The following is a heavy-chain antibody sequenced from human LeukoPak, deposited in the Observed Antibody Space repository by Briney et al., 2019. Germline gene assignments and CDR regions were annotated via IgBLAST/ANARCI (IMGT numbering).Heavy chain of an antibody. CDR2: IYYSGST. J-gene: IGHJ4*02. CDR1: GGSISSYY. CDR3: ARSGYSYGSFDY. D-gene: IGHD5-18*01. V-gene: IGHV4-59*01. Sequence: SETLSLTCTASGGSISSYYWSWIRQPPGKGLEWIGYIYYSGSTNYNPSLKSRVTISVDTSKNQFSLKLSSVTAADTAVYYCARSGYSYGSFDYWGQGTLVTVSS.